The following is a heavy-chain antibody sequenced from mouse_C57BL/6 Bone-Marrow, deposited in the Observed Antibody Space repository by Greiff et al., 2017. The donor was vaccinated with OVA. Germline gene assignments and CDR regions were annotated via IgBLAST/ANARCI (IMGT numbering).Heavy chain of an antibody. J-gene: IGHJ3*01. CDR1: GFTFSSYG. D-gene: IGHD1-1*01. CDR3: ARPLITTVVARGFAY. CDR2: ISSGGSYT. Sequence: EVQLVESGGDLVKPGGFLKLSCAASGFTFSSYGMSWVRQTPDKRLEWVATISSGGSYTYYPDSVKGRFTISRDNAKNTLYLQMSSLKSEDTAMYYCARPLITTVVARGFAYWGQGTLVTVSA. V-gene: IGHV5-6*01.